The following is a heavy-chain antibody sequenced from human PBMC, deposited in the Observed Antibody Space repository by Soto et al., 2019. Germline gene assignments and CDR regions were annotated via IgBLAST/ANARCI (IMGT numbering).Heavy chain of an antibody. CDR1: GGSISSYY. Sequence: SETLSLTCTVSGGSISSYYWSWIRQPPGKGLEWIGYIYYSGSTNYNPSLKSRVTISVDTSKNQFSLKLSSVTAADTAVYYCAREYPDYGDGDYYMDVWGKGTTVTVSS. V-gene: IGHV4-59*01. CDR3: AREYPDYGDGDYYMDV. CDR2: IYYSGST. J-gene: IGHJ6*03. D-gene: IGHD4-17*01.